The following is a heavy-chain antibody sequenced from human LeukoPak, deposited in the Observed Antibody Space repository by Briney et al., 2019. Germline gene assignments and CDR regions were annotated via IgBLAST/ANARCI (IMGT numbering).Heavy chain of an antibody. CDR1: GGSISSYY. Sequence: SETLSLTCTVSGGSISSYYWSWIRQPPGKGLEWIGYIYYSGSTNYNPSLKSRVTISVDTSKNQFSLKLSSVTAADTAVYYCARERQIAVVTGSTFDLWGPGALVIVSA. D-gene: IGHD1-14*01. J-gene: IGHJ3*01. CDR2: IYYSGST. V-gene: IGHV4-59*01. CDR3: ARERQIAVVTGSTFDL.